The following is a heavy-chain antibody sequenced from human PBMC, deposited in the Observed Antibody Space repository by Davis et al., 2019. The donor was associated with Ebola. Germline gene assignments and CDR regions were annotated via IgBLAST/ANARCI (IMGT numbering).Heavy chain of an antibody. CDR2: ISYDGSNK. D-gene: IGHD3-22*01. J-gene: IGHJ4*02. Sequence: GGSLRLSCAASGFTFSSYGMHWVRQAPGKGLEWVAVISYDGSNKYYADSVKGRFTISRDNSKNTLYLQMNSLRAEDTAVYYCAKDFITMIVGAGFEYWGQGTLVTVSS. V-gene: IGHV3-30*18. CDR1: GFTFSSYG. CDR3: AKDFITMIVGAGFEY.